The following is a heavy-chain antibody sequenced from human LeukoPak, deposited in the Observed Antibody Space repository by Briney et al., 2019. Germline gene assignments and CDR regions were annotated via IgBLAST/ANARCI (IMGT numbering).Heavy chain of an antibody. CDR3: ARDALGSYDY. Sequence: GGSLRLSCAASGFTFSGYYMFWIRQAPGKGLEWISYISNSGSTMYYADSVKGRFTISRDNAKNTLYLQMNSLRAEDTAVYYCARDALGSYDYWGQGTLVTVSS. CDR1: GFTFSGYY. CDR2: ISNSGSTM. V-gene: IGHV3-11*01. D-gene: IGHD3-10*01. J-gene: IGHJ4*02.